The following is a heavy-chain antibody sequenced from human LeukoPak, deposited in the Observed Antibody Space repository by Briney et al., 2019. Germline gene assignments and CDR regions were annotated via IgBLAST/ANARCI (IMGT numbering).Heavy chain of an antibody. CDR1: GYSISSGYY. CDR2: ISHSGST. D-gene: IGHD1-26*01. V-gene: IGHV4-38-2*02. J-gene: IGHJ4*02. CDR3: ARVLLVGAILDDFDY. Sequence: SETLSLTCTVSGYSISSGYYWGWIRPPPGKGLEWIGSISHSGSTYYNPSLKSRVSISVDTSKNQFSLRLSSVTAADTAVYYCARVLLVGAILDDFDYWGQGTLVTVSS.